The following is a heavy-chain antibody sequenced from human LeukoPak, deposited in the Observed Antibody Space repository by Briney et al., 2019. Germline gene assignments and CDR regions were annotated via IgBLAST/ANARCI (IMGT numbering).Heavy chain of an antibody. CDR2: ASYSGGT. V-gene: IGHV4-31*03. CDR1: GGSVTGGGYY. D-gene: IGHD1-26*01. CDR3: ATAEWEYFYFDS. J-gene: IGHJ4*02. Sequence: PSETRSPTFSAPGGSVTGGGYYWSWIRQHPGKGLEWIGFASYSGGTYYNPSLMSRITISVDRSQNQFSLRMRDVTAADTAVYFCATAEWEYFYFDSWGQGALVAVSS.